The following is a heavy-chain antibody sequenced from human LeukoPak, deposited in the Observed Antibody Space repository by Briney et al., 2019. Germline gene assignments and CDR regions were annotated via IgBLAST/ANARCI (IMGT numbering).Heavy chain of an antibody. J-gene: IGHJ4*02. CDR1: GGSLNTKNYY. Sequence: PSETLSLTCTASGGSLNTKNYYWGWIRQPPGKGLEWIASIDYVGSTYFNPTLQSRVTISVDTSKNQFSLKLSSVTAADTAVYYCARGDRFLEWLWAFDYWGQGALVTVSS. D-gene: IGHD3-3*01. V-gene: IGHV4-39*07. CDR2: IDYVGST. CDR3: ARGDRFLEWLWAFDY.